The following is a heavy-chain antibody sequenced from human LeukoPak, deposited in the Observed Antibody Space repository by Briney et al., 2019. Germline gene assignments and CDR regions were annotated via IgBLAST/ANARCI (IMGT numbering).Heavy chain of an antibody. V-gene: IGHV3-30*02. Sequence: PGGSLRLSCAASGFIFSSYGMHWVRQAPGKGLEWVAFIRYDGSKKYYADSVKGRFTISRDNSKNTLYLQMNSLRAEDTAVYYCARGASDEWFDPWGQGTLVTVSS. CDR3: ARGASDEWFDP. D-gene: IGHD3-10*01. J-gene: IGHJ5*02. CDR2: IRYDGSKK. CDR1: GFIFSSYG.